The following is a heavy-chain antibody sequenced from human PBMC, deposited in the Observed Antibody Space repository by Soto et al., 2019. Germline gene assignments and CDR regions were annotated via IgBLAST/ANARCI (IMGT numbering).Heavy chain of an antibody. V-gene: IGHV3-53*01. CDR3: ARDRVESGYPEYFQH. D-gene: IGHD3-22*01. CDR1: GFTVSSNY. CDR2: IYSGGST. Sequence: EVQLGESGGGLIQPGGSLRLSCAASGFTVSSNYMSWVRQAPGKGLEWVSVIYSGGSTYYADSVKGRFTISRDNSKNTLYLQMNSLRAEDTAVYYCARDRVESGYPEYFQHWGQGTLVTVSP. J-gene: IGHJ1*01.